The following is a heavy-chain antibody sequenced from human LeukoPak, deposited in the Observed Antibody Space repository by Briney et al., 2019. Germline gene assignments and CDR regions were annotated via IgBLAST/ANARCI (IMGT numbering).Heavy chain of an antibody. CDR1: GFTFSSYS. CDR3: ARAPEYCGGDCYSDY. CDR2: ISSSSSYI. Sequence: GGSLRLSCAASGFTFSSYSMNWVGQAPGKGLEWVSSISSSSSYIYYADSVKGRFTISRDNAKNSLYLQMNSLRAEDTAVYYCARAPEYCGGDCYSDYWGQGTLVTVSS. D-gene: IGHD2-21*02. J-gene: IGHJ4*02. V-gene: IGHV3-21*01.